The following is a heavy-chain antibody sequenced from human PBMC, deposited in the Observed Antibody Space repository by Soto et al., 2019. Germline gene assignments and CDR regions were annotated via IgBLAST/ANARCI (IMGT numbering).Heavy chain of an antibody. CDR2: ISFGGTDK. Sequence: QVQLVESGGGVVQPGRSLRLSCAASGFTFKTYGMHWVRQPPGKGLEWVAVISFGGTDKYYADSVKGRLSISRDNSKSTLYLQMNNLTADDTAVYYGAREQWLREGYVYAMDVWGQATTVTVSA. CDR3: AREQWLREGYVYAMDV. J-gene: IGHJ6*01. CDR1: GFTFKTYG. V-gene: IGHV3-30*03. D-gene: IGHD6-19*01.